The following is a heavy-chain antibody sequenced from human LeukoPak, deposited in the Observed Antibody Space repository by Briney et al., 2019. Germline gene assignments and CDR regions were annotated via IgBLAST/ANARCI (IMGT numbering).Heavy chain of an antibody. CDR1: GFTFTSSA. CDR2: IVVGSGNT. Sequence: SVKVSCKASGFTFTSSAVQWVRQARGQRLEWIGWIVVGSGNTNYAQKFQERVTITRDMSTSTAYMELSSLRSEDTAVYYCAAVRGSYPRFDYWGQGTLVTVSS. D-gene: IGHD1-26*01. J-gene: IGHJ4*02. V-gene: IGHV1-58*01. CDR3: AAVRGSYPRFDY.